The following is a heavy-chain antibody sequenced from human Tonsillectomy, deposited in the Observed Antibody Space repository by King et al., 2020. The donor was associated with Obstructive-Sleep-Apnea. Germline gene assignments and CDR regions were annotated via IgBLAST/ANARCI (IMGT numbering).Heavy chain of an antibody. CDR3: ARGIRGAYYYASSGTDY. CDR2: INHSGST. CDR1: GGSFSGYY. J-gene: IGHJ4*02. D-gene: IGHD3-22*01. V-gene: IGHV4-34*01. Sequence: VQLQQWGAGLLKPSETLSLTCAVYGGSFSGYYWSWIRQPPGKGLEWIGEINHSGSTNYNPSLKSRVTISVDTSKNQFSLKLSSVTAADTAVYYCARGIRGAYYYASSGTDYWGQGTLVTVSS.